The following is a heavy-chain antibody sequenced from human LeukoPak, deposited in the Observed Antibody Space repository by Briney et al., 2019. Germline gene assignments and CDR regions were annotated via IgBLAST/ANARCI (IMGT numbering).Heavy chain of an antibody. V-gene: IGHV1-24*01. J-gene: IGHJ6*02. CDR2: FDPEDGET. Sequence: ASVKVSCKVSGYTLTELSMHWVRQAPGKGLEWTGGFDPEDGETIYAQKFQGRVTMTEDTSTDTDYMELSSLRSEDTAVYYCATDQRVARRLYYYYGMDVWGQGTTVTVSS. CDR1: GYTLTELS. D-gene: IGHD3-16*01. CDR3: ATDQRVARRLYYYYGMDV.